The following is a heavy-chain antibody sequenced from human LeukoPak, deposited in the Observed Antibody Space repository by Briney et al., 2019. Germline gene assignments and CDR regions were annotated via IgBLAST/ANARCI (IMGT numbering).Heavy chain of an antibody. V-gene: IGHV3-74*01. Sequence: GGSLRLSCEAPGFTFSSHWMPWVRQVPGKGLVWVARIRGDENEIDYADSVKGRFTISRDNAKNTLYLQMNSLRVEDTAVYFCARGHVPGSTRHWDFWGQGTLVTVSS. CDR2: IRGDENEI. D-gene: IGHD3-10*01. J-gene: IGHJ4*02. CDR1: GFTFSSHW. CDR3: ARGHVPGSTRHWDF.